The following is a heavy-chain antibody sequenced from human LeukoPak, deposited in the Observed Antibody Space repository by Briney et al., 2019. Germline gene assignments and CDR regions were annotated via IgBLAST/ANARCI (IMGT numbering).Heavy chain of an antibody. V-gene: IGHV3-21*01. CDR1: GFTFSSYS. CDR3: ARGYPVTSGYYYHMDV. CDR2: ISSSGSYI. J-gene: IGHJ6*03. D-gene: IGHD4-17*01. Sequence: GGSLRLSCATSGFTFSSYSMNWVRQAPGKGLEWASSISSSGSYIYYTDSLKGRFTISRDNARNSLYLQMNSLRAEDTAVYYCARGYPVTSGYYYHMDVWGKGTTVTVSS.